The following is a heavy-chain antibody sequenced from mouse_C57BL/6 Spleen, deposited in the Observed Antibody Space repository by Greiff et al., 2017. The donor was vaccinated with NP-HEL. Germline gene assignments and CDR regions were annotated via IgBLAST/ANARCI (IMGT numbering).Heavy chain of an antibody. J-gene: IGHJ1*03. Sequence: QVQLKESGPGLVQPSQSLSITCTVSGFSLTSYGVHWVRQSPGKGLEWLGVIWRGGSTDYNAAFMSRLSITKDNSKSQVFFKMNSLQADDTAIYYCAKNGFITTGQGYFDVWGTGTTVTVSS. CDR2: IWRGGST. CDR3: AKNGFITTGQGYFDV. D-gene: IGHD1-1*01. CDR1: GFSLTSYG. V-gene: IGHV2-5*01.